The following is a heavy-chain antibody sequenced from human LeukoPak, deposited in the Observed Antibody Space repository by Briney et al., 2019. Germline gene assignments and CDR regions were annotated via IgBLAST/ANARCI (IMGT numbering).Heavy chain of an antibody. J-gene: IGHJ3*02. CDR1: GFTFSSYA. V-gene: IGHV3-30-3*01. Sequence: PGGSLRLSCAASGFTFSSYAMHWVRQAPGKGREGVAVISYDGSNKYYADSVKGRFTISRDNSKNTLYLQMNSLRAEDTAVYYCATDATGDYVRHAFDIWGQGTMVTVSS. D-gene: IGHD4-17*01. CDR2: ISYDGSNK. CDR3: ATDATGDYVRHAFDI.